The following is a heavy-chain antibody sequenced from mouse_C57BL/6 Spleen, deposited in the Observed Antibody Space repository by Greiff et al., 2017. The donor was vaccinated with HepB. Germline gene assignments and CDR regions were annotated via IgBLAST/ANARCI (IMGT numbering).Heavy chain of an antibody. Sequence: VQLQQSGAELVRPGTSVKMSCKASGYTFTNYWIGWAKQRPGHGLEWIGDIYPGGGYTNYNEKFKGKATLTADKSSSTAYMQFSSLTSEDSAIYYCARRGSNYEDYYAMDYWGQGTSVTVSS. V-gene: IGHV1-63*01. J-gene: IGHJ4*01. CDR3: ARRGSNYEDYYAMDY. CDR2: IYPGGGYT. D-gene: IGHD2-5*01. CDR1: GYTFTNYW.